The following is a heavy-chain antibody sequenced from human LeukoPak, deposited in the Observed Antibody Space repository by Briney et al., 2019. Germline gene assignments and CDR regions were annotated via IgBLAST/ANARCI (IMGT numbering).Heavy chain of an antibody. V-gene: IGHV4-34*01. CDR2: INHSGST. J-gene: IGHJ6*03. D-gene: IGHD3-9*01. Sequence: SETLSLTCAVYGGSFSGYYWSWIRQPPGKGLEWIGEINHSGSTNYNPSLKSRVTISVDTSKNQFSLKLSSVTAADTAVYYCAKQVRKRYDILTGYSFYNYYYMDVWGKGTTVTISS. CDR3: AKQVRKRYDILTGYSFYNYYYMDV. CDR1: GGSFSGYY.